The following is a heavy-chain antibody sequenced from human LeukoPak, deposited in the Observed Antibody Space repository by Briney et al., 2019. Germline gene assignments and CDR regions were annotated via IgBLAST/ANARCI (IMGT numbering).Heavy chain of an antibody. D-gene: IGHD2-21*02. CDR3: AKDRLLNCRGDCYIFDY. J-gene: IGHJ4*02. CDR2: ISGSGDST. Sequence: GGSLRLSCVASGFTLRSDVMNWVRQTPGKGLEWVSSISGSGDSTFYADSVKGRFSISRDNSKNTLYLQVNGLRNEDTAVYYCAKDRLLNCRGDCYIFDYWGQGTVVTVSS. V-gene: IGHV3-23*01. CDR1: GFTLRSDV.